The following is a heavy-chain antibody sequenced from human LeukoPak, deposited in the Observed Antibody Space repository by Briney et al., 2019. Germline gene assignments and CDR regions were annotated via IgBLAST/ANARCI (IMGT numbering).Heavy chain of an antibody. CDR3: VSYDSGSGSLDY. Sequence: GGSLRLSCAASGNTFSIYWQNWVRQAPGKGLEWGANLKQDGSEKHYVDSLKGRYTISRDNAKNSLYLQINSLRAEDTAVYYCVSYDSGSGSLDYWGQGTLVTVSS. J-gene: IGHJ4*02. CDR2: LKQDGSEK. CDR1: GNTFSIYW. V-gene: IGHV3-7*01. D-gene: IGHD3-10*01.